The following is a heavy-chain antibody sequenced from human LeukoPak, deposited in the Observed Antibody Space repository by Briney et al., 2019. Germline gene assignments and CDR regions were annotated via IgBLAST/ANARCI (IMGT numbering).Heavy chain of an antibody. CDR3: ASRPTDFWSGYYVRYFDL. V-gene: IGHV1-69*04. Sequence: ASVKVSCKASGGTFSSYAISWVRQAPGQGLEWMGRIIPILGIANYAQKFQGRVTITADESTSTAYMELSSLRSEDTAVYYCASRPTDFWSGYYVRYFDLWGRGTLVTVSS. D-gene: IGHD3-3*01. CDR1: GGTFSSYA. CDR2: IIPILGIA. J-gene: IGHJ2*01.